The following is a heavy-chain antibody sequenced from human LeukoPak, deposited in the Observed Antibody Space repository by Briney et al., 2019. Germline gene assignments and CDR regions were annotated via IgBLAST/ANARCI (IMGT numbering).Heavy chain of an antibody. CDR3: AKYCSGVTCSGY. Sequence: GASLRLSCAASGFTFRSYAKCWVRQAPGKGPERVSGITESGDITYYADSVQGRFIISRDNSKNTLSLQMNSLRVEDTATYYCAKYCSGVTCSGYWGQGTVVTVSS. J-gene: IGHJ4*02. CDR2: ITESGDIT. V-gene: IGHV3-23*01. CDR1: GFTFRSYA. D-gene: IGHD2-15*01.